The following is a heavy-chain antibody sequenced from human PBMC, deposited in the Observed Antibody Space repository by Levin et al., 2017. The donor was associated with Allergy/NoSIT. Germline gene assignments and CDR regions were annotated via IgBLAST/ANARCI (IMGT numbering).Heavy chain of an antibody. CDR1: GFSFSDYQ. CDR3: VRDKSVAGTGNWFDP. CDR2: INLGGTSI. D-gene: IGHD6-19*01. J-gene: IGHJ5*02. Sequence: GGSLRLSCAASGFSFSDYQMHWIRQAPGKGLEWLSSINLGGTSIFYADSAKGRFSISRDNVKHSLFLEMSSLTTDDTAVYYCVRDKSVAGTGNWFDPWGQGTLVTVSS. V-gene: IGHV3-11*01.